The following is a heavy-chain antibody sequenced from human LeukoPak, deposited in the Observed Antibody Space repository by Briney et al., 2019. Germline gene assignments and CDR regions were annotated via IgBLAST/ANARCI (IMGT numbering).Heavy chain of an antibody. CDR3: ARGYGHP. Sequence: PSETLSLTCTVSGGSISGYYWSWFRQPAGKGLEWIGRVYTSGPTNYNPSLKSRVDMSIDTPKNQFSLKLSSVAAADTAVYYCARGYGHPWGQGTLVTVSS. D-gene: IGHD3-16*01. CDR2: VYTSGPT. J-gene: IGHJ5*02. CDR1: GGSISGYY. V-gene: IGHV4-4*07.